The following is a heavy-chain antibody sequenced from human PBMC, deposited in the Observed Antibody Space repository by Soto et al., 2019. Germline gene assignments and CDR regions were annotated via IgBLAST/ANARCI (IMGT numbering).Heavy chain of an antibody. CDR1: GYTFTSYA. D-gene: IGHD2-21*02. CDR2: INAGNGNT. Sequence: ASVKVSCKASGYTFTSYAMHWVRQAPGQRLEWMGWINAGNGNTKYSQKFQGRVTITRDTSASTAYMELSSLRSEDTAVYYGARDTVVTLGYYYYGMDVWGQGTTVTVSS. J-gene: IGHJ6*02. CDR3: ARDTVVTLGYYYYGMDV. V-gene: IGHV1-3*01.